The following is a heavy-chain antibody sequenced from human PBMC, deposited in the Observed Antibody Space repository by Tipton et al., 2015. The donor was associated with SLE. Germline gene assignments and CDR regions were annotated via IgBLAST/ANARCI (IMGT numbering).Heavy chain of an antibody. CDR1: GGSFSGYY. D-gene: IGHD6-13*01. J-gene: IGHJ3*02. Sequence: LRLSCAVYGGSFSGYYWSRIRQPPGKGLEWIGEINHSGSTNYNPSLKSRGTISVDTSKNQFSLKLSSVTAADTAVYYCATCQQDDAFDIWGQGTMVPVSS. CDR2: INHSGST. V-gene: IGHV4-34*01. CDR3: ATCQQDDAFDI.